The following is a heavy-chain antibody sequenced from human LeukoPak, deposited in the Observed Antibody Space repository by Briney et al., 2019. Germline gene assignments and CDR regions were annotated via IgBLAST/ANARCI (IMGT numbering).Heavy chain of an antibody. Sequence: SVQVSCQASGGTFSRYAISWVRQAPGHGLEWMGRIIPIFGTANYAQKFQGRVTITTDESPSPAYMELSSLRSEDTAVYYCARDRTMIVGFAFDIWGQGTMVTVSS. J-gene: IGHJ3*02. CDR1: GGTFSRYA. D-gene: IGHD3-22*01. CDR2: IIPIFGTA. V-gene: IGHV1-69*05. CDR3: ARDRTMIVGFAFDI.